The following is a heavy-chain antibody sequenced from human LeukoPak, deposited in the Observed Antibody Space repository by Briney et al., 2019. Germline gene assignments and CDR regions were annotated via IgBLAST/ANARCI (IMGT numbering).Heavy chain of an antibody. J-gene: IGHJ5*02. CDR3: ARVPQYNWFDP. CDR1: GGSISSSSYG. V-gene: IGHV4-61*01. Sequence: SETLSLTCTVSGGSISSSSYGSWIRQPPGKGLEWIGYIYYSGSTNYNPSLKSRVTMSVDTSKNQFSLKLSSVTAADTAVYYCARVPQYNWFDPWGQGILVTVSS. CDR2: IYYSGST. D-gene: IGHD4-11*01.